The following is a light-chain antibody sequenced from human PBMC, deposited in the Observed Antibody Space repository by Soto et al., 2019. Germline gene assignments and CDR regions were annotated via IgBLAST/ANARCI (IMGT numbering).Light chain of an antibody. CDR3: QQYYNRPPS. Sequence: DIQMTQSPSSLSASVGERVTITCQASQDISNDLNWYQQKQAKAAQLLIYDASNLETGVPSRFSGGGSGTDFTFTISSLLAEDVAADYCQQYYNRPPSFGGGTKVEIK. CDR1: QDISND. V-gene: IGKV1-33*01. J-gene: IGKJ4*01. CDR2: DAS.